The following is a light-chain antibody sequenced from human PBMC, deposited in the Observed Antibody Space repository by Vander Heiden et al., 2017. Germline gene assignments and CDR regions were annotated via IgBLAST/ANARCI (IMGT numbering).Light chain of an antibody. CDR2: LGS. Sequence: VLSQSPLSLPVTPLDPPSISSLSRQSLLHSNGYNYLDWYLQKPGQSPQLLIYLGSNRASGVPDRFSGSGSGTDFTLKISRVEAEDVGVYYCMQALQTPYTFGQGTKLEIK. CDR1: QSLLHSNGYNY. J-gene: IGKJ2*01. V-gene: IGKV2-28*01. CDR3: MQALQTPYT.